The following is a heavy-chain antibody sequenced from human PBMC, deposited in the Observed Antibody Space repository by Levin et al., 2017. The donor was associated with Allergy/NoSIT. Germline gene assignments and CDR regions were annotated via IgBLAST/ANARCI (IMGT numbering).Heavy chain of an antibody. CDR1: GFSLSTSGVG. J-gene: IGHJ6*03. V-gene: IGHV2-5*02. CDR3: AHRLEVVPAAYMDV. CDR2: IYWDDDK. D-gene: IGHD2-2*01. Sequence: SGPTLVKPTQTLTLTCTFSGFSLSTSGVGVGWIRQPPGKALEWLALIYWDDDKRYSPSLKSRLTITKDTSKNQVVLTMTNMDPVDTATYYCAHRLEVVPAAYMDVWGKGTTVTVSS.